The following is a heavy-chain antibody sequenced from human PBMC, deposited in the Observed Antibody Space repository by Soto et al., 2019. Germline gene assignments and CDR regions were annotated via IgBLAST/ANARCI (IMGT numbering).Heavy chain of an antibody. CDR3: ARGLITGSHYSGGWYYFDS. V-gene: IGHV4-34*01. CDR2: INHSGSA. CDR1: GESFSGHI. D-gene: IGHD6-19*01. Sequence: QVQLQQSGAGLLKPSETLSLTCAVYGESFSGHIWTWIRQTPGKGLQWIGQINHSGSASYNPSLKSRVTISVHTSNSQFSLELSSVTAADTAVYYCARGLITGSHYSGGWYYFDSWGQGTQGTVSS. J-gene: IGHJ4*02.